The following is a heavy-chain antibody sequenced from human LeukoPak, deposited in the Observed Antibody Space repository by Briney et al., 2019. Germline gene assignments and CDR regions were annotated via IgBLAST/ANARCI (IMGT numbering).Heavy chain of an antibody. V-gene: IGHV1-2*02. CDR3: ARPTYCGSNCYFNFDY. J-gene: IGHJ4*02. CDR1: GWTFATYF. Sequence: GSVKVSCKWSGWTFATYFMHWVRQAPGQGLEWMGYIKPNSGVTNYAQKFRGRVTMTWDTSISTAYIELRGLTSDDTAIYYCARPTYCGSNCYFNFDYWGQGTLVTVSS. D-gene: IGHD2-21*02. CDR2: IKPNSGVT.